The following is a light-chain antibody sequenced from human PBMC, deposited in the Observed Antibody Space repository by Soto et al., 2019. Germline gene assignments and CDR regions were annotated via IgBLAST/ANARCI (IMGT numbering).Light chain of an antibody. J-gene: IGKJ3*01. V-gene: IGKV3D-20*01. Sequence: IVLTQSPATMSLSPGERATLSCGASERVSSSYVAWYQMKAGLAPRLLIHDTSTRASGIPDRFRGSKSGTDFTLTIRGLEPEDAALYYCQQYGRSPIFTFGPGTKVDI. CDR1: ERVSSSY. CDR3: QQYGRSPIFT. CDR2: DTS.